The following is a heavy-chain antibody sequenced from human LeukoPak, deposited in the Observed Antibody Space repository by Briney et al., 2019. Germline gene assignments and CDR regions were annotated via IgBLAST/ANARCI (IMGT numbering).Heavy chain of an antibody. CDR3: AKGLVVNDNYFDN. V-gene: IGHV3-23*01. CDR2: IGGSDDTR. J-gene: IGHJ4*02. CDR1: GFSLRTYA. D-gene: IGHD2-15*01. Sequence: GQSLRLSCAASGFSLRTYAMNWVRQVPGKGLEWVSSIGGSDDTRYYADSVKGRFTISSDFSTNTVSLQMTSLRAEDTAVHFCAKGLVVNDNYFDNWGQGTLVTVSS.